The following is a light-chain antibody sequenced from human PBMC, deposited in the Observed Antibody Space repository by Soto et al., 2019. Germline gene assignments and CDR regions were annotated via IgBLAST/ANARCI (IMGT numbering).Light chain of an antibody. Sequence: EIVLTQSPGTLSLSPGERATLSCRASQSVTSSSLAWYQQKPGQAPRLLIYGASSRASGIPDRFSGSGSGTDFTLTISRLEPEDFEVYYCQQHSSSPPAYTFGQGTKLEIQ. CDR2: GAS. J-gene: IGKJ2*01. CDR1: QSVTSSS. V-gene: IGKV3-20*01. CDR3: QQHSSSPPAYT.